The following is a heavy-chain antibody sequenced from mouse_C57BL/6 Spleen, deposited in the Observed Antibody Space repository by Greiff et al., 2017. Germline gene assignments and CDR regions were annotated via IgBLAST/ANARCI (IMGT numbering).Heavy chain of an antibody. J-gene: IGHJ2*01. CDR2: FHPYNDDT. CDR1: GYTFTTYP. CDR3: ARRGYYYGSSYFDY. V-gene: IGHV1-47*01. D-gene: IGHD1-1*01. Sequence: VKLVESGAELVKPGASVKMSCKASGYTFTTYPIEWMKQNHGKSLEWIGNFHPYNDDTKYNEKFKGKATLTVEKSSSTVYLELSRLTSDDSAVYYCARRGYYYGSSYFDYWGQGTTLTVSS.